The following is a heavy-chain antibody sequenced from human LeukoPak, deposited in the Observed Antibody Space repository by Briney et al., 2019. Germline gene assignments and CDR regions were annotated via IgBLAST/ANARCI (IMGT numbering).Heavy chain of an antibody. J-gene: IGHJ5*02. D-gene: IGHD5-24*01. CDR2: ISPSGGST. CDR3: ARDNSVRDGAWWFNP. Sequence: SVKVSCKASGYTFTGYYMHWVRQAPGQGPEWMGVISPSGGSTIYAQKFKGRVTLTRDMCTSTDYLELIRLRSEGTAVYYCARDNSVRDGAWWFNPWGQGTLVTVSS. V-gene: IGHV1-46*01. CDR1: GYTFTGYY.